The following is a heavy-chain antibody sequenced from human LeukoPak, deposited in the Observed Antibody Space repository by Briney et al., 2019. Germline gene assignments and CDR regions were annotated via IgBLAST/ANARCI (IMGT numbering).Heavy chain of an antibody. CDR3: ARHVVAVGFDY. V-gene: IGHV3-21*01. Sequence: GGSLRLSCAASGFTFSSYSMNWVRQAPGKGLQWVSSITRSSSYIYYADSVRGRFTISRDNAKNSLYLQMNSLRAEDTAVYYCARHVVAVGFDYWGQGTLVTVSS. J-gene: IGHJ4*02. CDR2: ITRSSSYI. CDR1: GFTFSSYS. D-gene: IGHD3-22*01.